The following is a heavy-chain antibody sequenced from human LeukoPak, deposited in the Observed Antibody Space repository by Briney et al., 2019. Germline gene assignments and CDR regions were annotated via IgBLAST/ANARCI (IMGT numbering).Heavy chain of an antibody. J-gene: IGHJ3*02. V-gene: IGHV4-59*01. D-gene: IGHD5-24*01. CDR1: GGSISIYY. CDR3: ALSRAPYDAFDI. Sequence: SETLSLTCTVSGGSISIYYWSWIRQPPGKGLEWIGYIYYTGSTNYNPSLKSRVTISVDTSKNQFSLKLSSVTAADTAVYYCALSRAPYDAFDIWGQGTMVTVSS. CDR2: IYYTGST.